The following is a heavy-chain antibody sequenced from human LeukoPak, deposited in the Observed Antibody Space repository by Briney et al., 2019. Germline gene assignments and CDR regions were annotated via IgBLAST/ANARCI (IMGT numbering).Heavy chain of an antibody. D-gene: IGHD6-19*01. CDR3: TRRAGYSSGWGQFDP. J-gene: IGHJ5*02. Sequence: GGSLRLSCAASGFTFGSYSMNWVRQAPGKGLEWVSSISSSSSYIYYAGSVKGRFTISRDNTKNTLYLQMNSLKPEDTAVYYCTRRAGYSSGWGQFDPWGQGTLVTVSS. CDR1: GFTFGSYS. CDR2: ISSSSSYI. V-gene: IGHV3-21*04.